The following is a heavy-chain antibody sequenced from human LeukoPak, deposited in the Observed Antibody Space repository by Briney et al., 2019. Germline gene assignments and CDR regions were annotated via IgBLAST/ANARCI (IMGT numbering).Heavy chain of an antibody. D-gene: IGHD6-19*01. CDR1: GGSISSSSYY. CDR3: ARIIAVGPFDY. CDR2: IYYSGST. J-gene: IGHJ4*02. V-gene: IGHV4-39*01. Sequence: SETLSLTCTVCGGSISSSSYYLGWIRQPPGKGLEWIGSIYYSGSTYYNPSLKSRVTISVDTSKNQFSLKLSSVTAADTAVYYCARIIAVGPFDYWGQGTLVTVSS.